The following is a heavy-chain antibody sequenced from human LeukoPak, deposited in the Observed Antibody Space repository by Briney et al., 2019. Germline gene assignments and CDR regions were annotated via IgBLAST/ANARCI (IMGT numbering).Heavy chain of an antibody. J-gene: IGHJ4*02. CDR3: ASVRKEWEPFYYFDY. CDR1: GGSISSSNW. Sequence: SGTLSLTCAVSGGSISSSNWLSWVRQPPGKGLEWIGEIYHSGSTNYNPSHKSRVTMSVDKSKNQVFLKLTSVTAADTAVYYCASVRKEWEPFYYFDYWGQGTLVTVSS. D-gene: IGHD1-26*01. V-gene: IGHV4-4*02. CDR2: IYHSGST.